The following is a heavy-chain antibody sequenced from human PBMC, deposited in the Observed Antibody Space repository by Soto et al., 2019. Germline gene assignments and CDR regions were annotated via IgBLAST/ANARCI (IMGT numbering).Heavy chain of an antibody. D-gene: IGHD3-22*01. CDR3: AKSYYDSSGYPFTFDS. CDR1: GFTFRSYA. Sequence: GGSLRLSCAASGFTFRSYAMSWVRQAPGKGLEWVSGISGSGGSTYYADSVKGRFTISRDNSKNTLYLQMNSLRAEDTAVYYCAKSYYDSSGYPFTFDSWGQGTLVTVSS. CDR2: ISGSGGST. J-gene: IGHJ4*02. V-gene: IGHV3-23*01.